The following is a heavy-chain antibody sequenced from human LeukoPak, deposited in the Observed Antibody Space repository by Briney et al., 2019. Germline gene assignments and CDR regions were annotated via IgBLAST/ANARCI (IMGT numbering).Heavy chain of an antibody. J-gene: IGHJ6*03. CDR1: GYTFTGYY. CDR3: ARTDYSAYYYYYYYMDV. V-gene: IGHV1-2*02. CDR2: INPNSGGT. Sequence: ASVKVSCKASGYTFTGYYMHWARQAPGQGLEWMGWINPNSGGTNYAQKFQGRVTMTRDTSISTAYMELSRLRSDDTAVYYCARTDYSAYYYYYYYMDVWGKGTTVTVSS. D-gene: IGHD4-11*01.